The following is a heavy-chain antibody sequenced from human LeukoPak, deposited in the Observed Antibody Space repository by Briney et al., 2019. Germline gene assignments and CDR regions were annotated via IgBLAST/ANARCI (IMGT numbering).Heavy chain of an antibody. CDR1: GYTFTGYY. J-gene: IGHJ5*02. D-gene: IGHD2-15*01. Sequence: GSVKVSCKASGYTFTGYYMHWVRQAPGQGLEWIGWINPNSGGTNYAQKFQGRVTMTRDTSISTAYMELSRLRSDDTAVYYCARQDIVVVVAANWFDPWGQGTLVTVSS. CDR3: ARQDIVVVVAANWFDP. V-gene: IGHV1-2*02. CDR2: INPNSGGT.